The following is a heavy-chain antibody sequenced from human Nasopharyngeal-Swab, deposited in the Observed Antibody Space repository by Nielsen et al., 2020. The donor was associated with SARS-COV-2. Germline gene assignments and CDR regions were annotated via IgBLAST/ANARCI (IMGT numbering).Heavy chain of an antibody. V-gene: IGHV3-49*02. CDR2: ISSKAYGGTT. J-gene: IGHJ4*02. CDR3: TRVNAGAMVRGVTNPFDY. Sequence: WIRQPPGKGLEWVGFISSKAYGGTTEYAASVKGRFTISRDDSKSIAYLQMNSLKTEDTAVYYCTRVNAGAMVRGVTNPFDYWGQGTLVTVSS. D-gene: IGHD3-10*01.